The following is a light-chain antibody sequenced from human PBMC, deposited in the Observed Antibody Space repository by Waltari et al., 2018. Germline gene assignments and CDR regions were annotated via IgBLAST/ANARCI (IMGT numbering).Light chain of an antibody. CDR1: QGIHDN. CDR2: RVS. J-gene: IGKJ4*01. CDR3: QQYNRWPPLT. V-gene: IGKV3-15*01. Sequence: ETVMTQSPATLSMSPGERATLSCRASQGIHDNLAWYQQKPGQAPRLLIYRVSTRATGIPARFSGSGSGTDFTLTITSLQSEDSALYYCQQYNRWPPLTFGGGTKVEI.